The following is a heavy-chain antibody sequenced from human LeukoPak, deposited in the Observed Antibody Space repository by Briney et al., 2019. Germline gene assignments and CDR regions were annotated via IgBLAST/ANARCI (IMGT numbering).Heavy chain of an antibody. CDR2: IKQDGSET. J-gene: IGHJ4*02. Sequence: PGGSLRLSYAASRFTSSNYWMSWVRQAPGKGLEWVANIKQDGSETYYVDSVKGRFTISRDNAKNSLSLQMNSLRAEDTAVYYCARQRGSGCLDYWGQGTLVTVSS. D-gene: IGHD6-19*01. CDR1: RFTSSNYW. V-gene: IGHV3-7*01. CDR3: ARQRGSGCLDY.